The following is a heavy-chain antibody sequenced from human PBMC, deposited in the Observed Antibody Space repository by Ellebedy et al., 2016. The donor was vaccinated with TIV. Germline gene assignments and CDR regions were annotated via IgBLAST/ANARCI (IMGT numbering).Heavy chain of an antibody. J-gene: IGHJ4*02. CDR3: ARAVGSGDYALGSFDN. Sequence: AASVKVSCKASGGTFSSYAIHWVRQAPGQGLAWMGGIIPIFGAANYAPKFRGRVTITADESTSTAYMQLSSLRSEDTAVYYCARAVGSGDYALGSFDNWGQGTLVTVSS. CDR2: IIPIFGAA. V-gene: IGHV1-69*13. D-gene: IGHD4-17*01. CDR1: GGTFSSYA.